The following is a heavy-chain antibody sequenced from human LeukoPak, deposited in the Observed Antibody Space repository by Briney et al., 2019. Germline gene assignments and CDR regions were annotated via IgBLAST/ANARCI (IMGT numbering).Heavy chain of an antibody. V-gene: IGHV3-23*01. D-gene: IGHD3-22*01. CDR1: GFTFSSYA. CDR3: AKDQDSSGYYPNWFDP. J-gene: IGHJ5*02. CDR2: ISGSGGST. Sequence: GGSLRLSCAASGFTFSSYAMSWVRQAPGKGLEWVSAISGSGGSTYYADSVKGRFTISRDNSKNTLYLQMNGLRAEDTAVYYCAKDQDSSGYYPNWFDPWGQGTLVTVSS.